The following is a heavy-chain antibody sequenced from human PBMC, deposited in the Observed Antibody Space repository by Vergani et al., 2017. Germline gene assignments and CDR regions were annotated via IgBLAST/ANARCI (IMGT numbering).Heavy chain of an antibody. CDR2: INHSGST. Sequence: QVQLQQWGAGLLKPSETLSLTCAVYGGSFSGYYWSWIRQPPGKGLEWIGEINHSGSTNYNPSLKSRVTISVYTSKNQFSLKLSSVTAADTAVYYCARVKRAIVGANFDYWGQGTLVTVSS. CDR3: ARVKRAIVGANFDY. J-gene: IGHJ4*02. V-gene: IGHV4-34*01. CDR1: GGSFSGYY. D-gene: IGHD1-26*01.